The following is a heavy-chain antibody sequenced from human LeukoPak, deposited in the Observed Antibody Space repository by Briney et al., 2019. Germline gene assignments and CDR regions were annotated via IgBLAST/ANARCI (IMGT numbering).Heavy chain of an antibody. CDR2: IKSKTDGGTT. D-gene: IGHD1-14*01. CDR3: TTDGGITIRPLFDF. CDR1: GFLFSDAW. J-gene: IGHJ4*02. V-gene: IGHV3-15*01. Sequence: PGGSLRLSCAGSGFLFSDAWMSWVRQAPGKGLEWVGRIKSKTDGGTTDYAAPVRGRFTISTDDSKITSYLQMNNLKIEDTAVYYCTTDGGITIRPLFDFWGQGTLVTVSS.